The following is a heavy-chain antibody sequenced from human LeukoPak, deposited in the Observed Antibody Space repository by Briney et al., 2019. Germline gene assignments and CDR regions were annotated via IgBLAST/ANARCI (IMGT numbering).Heavy chain of an antibody. Sequence: GGSLRLSCAASGFTLSNYWMTWVRQAPGKGLEWVTNIRQGGGEKYYVDSVKGRFTISRDNAKNSLYLQMNSLRAEDTAVYYCARWALYSGLFYIDSWGQGTLVTVSS. J-gene: IGHJ4*02. CDR1: GFTLSNYW. V-gene: IGHV3-7*01. CDR2: IRQGGGEK. D-gene: IGHD1-26*01. CDR3: ARWALYSGLFYIDS.